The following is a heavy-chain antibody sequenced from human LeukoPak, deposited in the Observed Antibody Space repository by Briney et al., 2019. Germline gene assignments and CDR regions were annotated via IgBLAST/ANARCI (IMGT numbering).Heavy chain of an antibody. Sequence: ASVKVSCKASGYSFTSSGISWVRQAPGQGLEWMGWISAYNGNTNYAQKLQGRVTMTTDTSTSTAYMELRSLRSDDTAVYYCARDRQDIVVVPAAPPDTFDIWGQGTMVTVSS. V-gene: IGHV1-18*01. D-gene: IGHD2-2*01. CDR1: GYSFTSSG. CDR3: ARDRQDIVVVPAAPPDTFDI. J-gene: IGHJ3*02. CDR2: ISAYNGNT.